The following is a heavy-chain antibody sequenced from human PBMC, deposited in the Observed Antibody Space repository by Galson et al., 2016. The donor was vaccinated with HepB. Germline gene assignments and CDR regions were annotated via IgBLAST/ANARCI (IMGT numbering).Heavy chain of an antibody. Sequence: SLRLSCAASGFTFDDYAMHWVRQAPGKSLEWVSGISWNSDSIGYADSVKGRFPISRDNAKNSLYLQMNSLRAEDTAVYYCAKDISGDYDYYYAMDVWGQGTTVTVSS. CDR1: GFTFDDYA. J-gene: IGHJ6*02. CDR2: ISWNSDSI. D-gene: IGHD4-17*01. V-gene: IGHV3-9*01. CDR3: AKDISGDYDYYYAMDV.